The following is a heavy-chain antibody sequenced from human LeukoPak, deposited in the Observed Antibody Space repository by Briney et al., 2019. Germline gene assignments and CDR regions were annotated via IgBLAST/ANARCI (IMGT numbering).Heavy chain of an antibody. V-gene: IGHV4-59*01. CDR3: ATGYSSTWYYFDY. D-gene: IGHD6-13*01. Sequence: SETLSLTCTVSGDSISSYCWSWIRQPPGTGLEWIGYIYHSGSTNYNPSLKSRVTISADTSKDQFSLKLASVTAADTAVYYCATGYSSTWYYFDYWGQGTLVTVSS. J-gene: IGHJ4*02. CDR2: IYHSGST. CDR1: GDSISSYC.